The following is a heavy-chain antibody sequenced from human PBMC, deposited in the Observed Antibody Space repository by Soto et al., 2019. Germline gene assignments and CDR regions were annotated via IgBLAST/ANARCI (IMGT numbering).Heavy chain of an antibody. J-gene: IGHJ4*02. Sequence: EVQLVGSGGGLIQPGGSLRLSCAASGFTVSSNYMSWVRQAPGKGLEGVSGIYSGGSTYYAEAVKGRFTISRDNSKNTLYLQMNSLSAEDTAVYYCARGRELIDYWGQGTLVTVSS. CDR2: IYSGGST. D-gene: IGHD1-26*01. CDR1: GFTVSSNY. CDR3: ARGRELIDY. V-gene: IGHV3-53*01.